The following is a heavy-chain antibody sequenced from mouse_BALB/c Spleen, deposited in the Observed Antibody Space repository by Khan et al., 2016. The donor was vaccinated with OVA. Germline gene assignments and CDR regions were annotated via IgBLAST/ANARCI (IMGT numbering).Heavy chain of an antibody. CDR3: SRGGVDGSSFAY. Sequence: QVQLQQPGTELVRPGASVKLSCKASGYTFTNYWINWVRQRPGQGLEWIGNIYPSDSYTNYNQKFKDKATLTVDKSSSTAYMQLRSPTSEDSAVYYCSRGGVDGSSFAYWGQGTLVTVSA. D-gene: IGHD2-3*01. J-gene: IGHJ3*01. CDR2: IYPSDSYT. V-gene: IGHV1-69*02. CDR1: GYTFTNYW.